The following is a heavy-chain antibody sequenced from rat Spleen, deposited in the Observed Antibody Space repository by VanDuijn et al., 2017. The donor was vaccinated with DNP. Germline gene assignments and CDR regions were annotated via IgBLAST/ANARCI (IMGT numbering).Heavy chain of an antibody. V-gene: IGHV5S10*01. D-gene: IGHD1-11*01. CDR3: ATGGDGGYEDWFTY. Sequence: EVQLVESGGGLVQPGRSLKVSCAVSGFTFSDYYMAWVRQAPTKGLEWVATIVHDGSRTYYQDSVKGRFTISRNNVNSILYLQMESLRSEDTATYYCATGGDGGYEDWFTYWGQGTLVTVSS. J-gene: IGHJ3*01. CDR2: IVHDGSRT. CDR1: GFTFSDYY.